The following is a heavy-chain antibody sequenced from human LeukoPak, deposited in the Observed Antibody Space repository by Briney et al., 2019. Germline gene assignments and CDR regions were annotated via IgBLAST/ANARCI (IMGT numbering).Heavy chain of an antibody. CDR3: TRLSSGSYYNDDY. J-gene: IGHJ4*02. D-gene: IGHD3-10*01. CDR2: IRSKANSYAT. Sequence: GGSLRLSCAASGFTFSGSAMHWVRQASGKGLEWVGRIRSKANSYATANAASVKGRFTISRDDSKNTAYLQMNSLKTEDTAVYYCTRLSSGSYYNDDYWGQGTLVTVSS. V-gene: IGHV3-73*01. CDR1: GFTFSGSA.